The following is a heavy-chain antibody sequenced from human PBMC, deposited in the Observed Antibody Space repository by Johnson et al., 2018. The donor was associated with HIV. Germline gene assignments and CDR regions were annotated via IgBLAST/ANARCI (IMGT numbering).Heavy chain of an antibody. CDR1: GFTFSNAW. V-gene: IGHV3-15*01. CDR2: IKSKTDGGTT. CDR3: TTEAYSSSSAAFDI. J-gene: IGHJ3*02. Sequence: EVQLVESGGGLVTPGGSLRLSCAASGFTFSNAWMSWVRQAPGKGLEWIGRIKSKTDGGTTDYAAPVKGRFTISRDDSKNTLYLQMNSLKTEDTAVYYCTTEAYSSSSAAFDIWGQGTMVTVSS. D-gene: IGHD6-6*01.